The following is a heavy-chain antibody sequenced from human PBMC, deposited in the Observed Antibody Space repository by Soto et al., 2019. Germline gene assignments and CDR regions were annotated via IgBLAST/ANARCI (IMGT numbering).Heavy chain of an antibody. CDR2: IKSKTDGGTT. Sequence: GGSLRLSCAASGFTFSNAGMSWVRQAPGKGLEWVGRIKSKTDGGTTDYAALVKGRFTISRDESKNTLYLKINSLKTEDTAVYDCPNVWYWGQGTLVTVSS. CDR1: GFTFSNAG. V-gene: IGHV3-15*01. CDR3: PNVWY. J-gene: IGHJ4*02.